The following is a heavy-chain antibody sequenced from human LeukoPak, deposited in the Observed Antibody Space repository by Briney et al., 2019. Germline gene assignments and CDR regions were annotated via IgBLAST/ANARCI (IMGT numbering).Heavy chain of an antibody. CDR3: AREPYDSSGYYLFDY. CDR1: GFTFSSYW. CDR2: INSDGSST. D-gene: IGHD3-22*01. V-gene: IGHV3-74*01. J-gene: IGHJ4*02. Sequence: PGRSLRLSCAASGFTFSSYWMHWVRQAPGKGLVWVSRINSDGSSTSYADSVKGRFTISRDNAKNTLYLQMNSLRAEDTAVYYCAREPYDSSGYYLFDYWSQGTLVTVSS.